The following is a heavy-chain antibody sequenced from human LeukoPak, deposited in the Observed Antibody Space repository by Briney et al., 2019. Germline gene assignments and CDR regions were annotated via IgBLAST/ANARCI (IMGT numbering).Heavy chain of an antibody. CDR2: IYSSGST. D-gene: IGHD3-10*01. V-gene: IGHV4-61*02. CDR3: ARQDGSGSYPPYYFDY. J-gene: IGHJ4*02. Sequence: SETLSLTCSVSGGSINSGSYYWSWIRQPAGKGLEWIGRIYSSGSTNYNSSLKSRVTISVDTSKNQFSLKLSSVTAADTAVYYCARQDGSGSYPPYYFDYWGQGTLVTVSS. CDR1: GGSINSGSYY.